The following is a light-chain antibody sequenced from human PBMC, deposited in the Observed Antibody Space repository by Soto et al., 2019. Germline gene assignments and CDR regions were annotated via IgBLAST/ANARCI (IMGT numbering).Light chain of an antibody. CDR1: SSNIGKDY. V-gene: IGLV1-51*01. Sequence: QSVLTQPPSVSAAPGQTVTISCSGSSSNIGKDYLFWYQQLPGTAPTLLIYANNQRPPAIPDRFSGCKSGTSATLGITGLQTGDEADYFCGTWDSSLRAYVFGTGTKVTVL. J-gene: IGLJ1*01. CDR3: GTWDSSLRAYV. CDR2: ANN.